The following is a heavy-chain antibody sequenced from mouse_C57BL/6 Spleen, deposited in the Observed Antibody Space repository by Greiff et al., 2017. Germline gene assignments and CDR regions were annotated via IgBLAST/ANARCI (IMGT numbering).Heavy chain of an antibody. Sequence: EVQGVESGGGLVQPKGSLKLPCAASGFTFNTYAMHWVRQAPGKGLEWVARIRSKSSNYATYYADSVKDRFIISRDDSQSMLYLQMNNLKTEDTAMYYCVRGGGGSSYWYFGVWGTGTTVTVSS. CDR2: IRSKSSNYAT. CDR1: GFTFNTYA. V-gene: IGHV10-3*01. J-gene: IGHJ1*03. D-gene: IGHD1-1*01. CDR3: VRGGGGSSYWYFGV.